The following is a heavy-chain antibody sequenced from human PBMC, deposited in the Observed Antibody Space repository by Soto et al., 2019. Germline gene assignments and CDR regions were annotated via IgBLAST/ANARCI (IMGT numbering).Heavy chain of an antibody. J-gene: IGHJ6*02. CDR1: GFTFSSYS. CDR2: ISSSSSTI. V-gene: IGHV3-48*02. D-gene: IGHD2-15*01. Sequence: EVQLVESGGGLVQPGGSLRLSCAASGFTFSSYSMNWVRQAPGKGLEWVSYISSSSSTIYYADSVKGRFTISRDNAKNSLYLQMNNLRDEDTAVYYCARDKLSGIYYYGMDVWGLGTTVTVSS. CDR3: ARDKLSGIYYYGMDV.